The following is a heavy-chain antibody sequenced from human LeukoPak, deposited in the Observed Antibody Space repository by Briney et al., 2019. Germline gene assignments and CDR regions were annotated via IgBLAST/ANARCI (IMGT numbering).Heavy chain of an antibody. J-gene: IGHJ4*02. CDR1: GGSISSYY. Sequence: SETLSLTCTVSGGSISSYYWSWIRQPPGKGLEWIGYIYYSGSTNYNPSLKSRVTISVDTSKNQFSLKLSSVTAADTAVYYCARLGGNLYFDYWGQGTLVTVSS. D-gene: IGHD4-23*01. V-gene: IGHV4-59*08. CDR3: ARLGGNLYFDY. CDR2: IYYSGST.